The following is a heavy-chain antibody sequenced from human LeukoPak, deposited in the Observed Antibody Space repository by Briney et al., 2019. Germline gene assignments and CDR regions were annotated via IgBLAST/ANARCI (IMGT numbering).Heavy chain of an antibody. CDR1: GFTFSSYA. Sequence: GGSLRLSCAASGFTFSSYAMTWVRQAPGKGLEWFSVINTSGGNTDYADPVKGRFTISRDNSKNTLYLQMNSLRAEDTAVYYCAKGSGWYVWGQGTLVTVSS. V-gene: IGHV3-23*01. CDR3: AKGSGWYV. CDR2: INTSGGNT. D-gene: IGHD6-19*01. J-gene: IGHJ4*02.